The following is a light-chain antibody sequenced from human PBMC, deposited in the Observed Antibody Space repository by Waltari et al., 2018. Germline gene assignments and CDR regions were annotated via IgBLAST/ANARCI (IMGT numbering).Light chain of an antibody. J-gene: IGLJ2*01. CDR2: DRN. CDR3: HSRDASGVGGS. Sequence: SSELTQDPTVSVAMGQTVRITCQGDSLRSYYASWYQQRTGQAPVLVIFDRNDRPSWVPDRFSGSSSDNTAVLTITGAQAEDEASYYCHSRDASGVGGSFGGGTKLTVL. CDR1: SLRSYY. V-gene: IGLV3-19*01.